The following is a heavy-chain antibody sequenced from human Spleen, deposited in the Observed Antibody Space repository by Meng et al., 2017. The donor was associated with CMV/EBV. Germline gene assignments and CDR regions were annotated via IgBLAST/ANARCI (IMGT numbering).Heavy chain of an antibody. CDR1: NFTTYD. CDR2: MNPNSGKA. Sequence: NFTTYDRNWVRQTNGQGLEWMGWMNPNSGKAGHVEKFQGRVTMTRNISTSTAYMELSSLTSEDTAVYYCARARCSSTSCSANWFDPWGQGTLVTVSS. CDR3: ARARCSSTSCSANWFDP. J-gene: IGHJ5*02. V-gene: IGHV1-8*01. D-gene: IGHD2-2*01.